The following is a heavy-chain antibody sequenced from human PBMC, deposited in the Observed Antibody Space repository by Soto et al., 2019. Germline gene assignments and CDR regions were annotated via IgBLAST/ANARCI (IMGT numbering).Heavy chain of an antibody. D-gene: IGHD4-17*01. CDR2: INHSGST. Sequence: QVQLQQWGAGLLKPSETLSLTCAVYGGSFSGYYWIWIRQPPGKGLEWIGEINHSGSTNYNPSLKSRVTISVDTSKNQFSLKLSSVTAADTAVYYCARMDYGDYSFYWGQGTLVTVSS. CDR3: ARMDYGDYSFY. CDR1: GGSFSGYY. J-gene: IGHJ4*02. V-gene: IGHV4-34*01.